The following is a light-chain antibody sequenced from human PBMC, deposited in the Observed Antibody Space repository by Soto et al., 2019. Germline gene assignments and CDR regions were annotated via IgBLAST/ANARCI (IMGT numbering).Light chain of an antibody. CDR1: SSNIGAGYD. Sequence: QSVLTQPPSVSGAPGQRVTISCTGSSSNIGAGYDVHWYQQLPGTAPKLLIYGNSNRPSGVPDRFSGSKSGTSASLAITGLQAEDEADYYCQSYASSVSGVFGTGTKVPVL. V-gene: IGLV1-40*01. CDR3: QSYASSVSGV. J-gene: IGLJ1*01. CDR2: GNS.